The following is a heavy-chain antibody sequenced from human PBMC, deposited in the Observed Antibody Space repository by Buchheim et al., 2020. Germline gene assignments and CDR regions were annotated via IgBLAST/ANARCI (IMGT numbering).Heavy chain of an antibody. D-gene: IGHD3-10*01. CDR1: GGSISSSSYY. V-gene: IGHV4-39*01. J-gene: IGHJ5*02. Sequence: QLQLQESGPGLVKPSETLSLTCTVSGGSISSSSYYWGWIRPPPGQGLEWIGSIYYSGSTYYNPSLKSRVTISVDTSKNQFSLKLSSVTAADTAVYYCARQNYYGSGSYSNPLNWFDPWGQGTL. CDR2: IYYSGST. CDR3: ARQNYYGSGSYSNPLNWFDP.